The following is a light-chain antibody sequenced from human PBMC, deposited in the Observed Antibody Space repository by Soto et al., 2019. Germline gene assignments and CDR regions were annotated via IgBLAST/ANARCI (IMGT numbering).Light chain of an antibody. CDR3: QQSYKTPHT. CDR1: QSVKSY. V-gene: IGKV1-39*01. J-gene: IGKJ2*01. Sequence: DIQMTQSPSTLSASVGDRVTITCRASQSVKSYLAWYQQKPGKAPNLLIYDASNLQSGVPSRFSGSGSGTNFTLTISSLQPEDFATYYCQQSYKTPHTFGQGTKLETK. CDR2: DAS.